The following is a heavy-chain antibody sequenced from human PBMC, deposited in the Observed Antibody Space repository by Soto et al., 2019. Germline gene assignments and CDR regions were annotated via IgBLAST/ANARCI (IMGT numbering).Heavy chain of an antibody. CDR1: GGPISSGGFS. Sequence: SETLSLTCAVSGGPISSGGFSWSWLRQPPGKGLEWIGYMYHAGSTYYNPSLEGRATISVDRSKNQFSLRVSSVTAADTAVYYCARSYCGGDCYSDFDAFDIWGRGTRVTVSS. V-gene: IGHV4-30-2*01. CDR2: MYHAGST. J-gene: IGHJ3*02. D-gene: IGHD2-21*02. CDR3: ARSYCGGDCYSDFDAFDI.